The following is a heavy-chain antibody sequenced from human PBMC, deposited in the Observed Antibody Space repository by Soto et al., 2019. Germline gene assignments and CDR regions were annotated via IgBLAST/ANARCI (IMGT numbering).Heavy chain of an antibody. J-gene: IGHJ4*02. CDR1: GFTFSSYA. CDR3: VKDEYYDSSGYYPNFDY. D-gene: IGHD3-22*01. Sequence: GGSLRLSCSASGFTFSSYAMHWVRQAPGKGLEYVSAISSNGGSTYYADSVKGRFTISRDNSKNTLYLQMSSLRAEDTAVYYCVKDEYYDSSGYYPNFDYWGQGTLVTV. V-gene: IGHV3-64D*06. CDR2: ISSNGGST.